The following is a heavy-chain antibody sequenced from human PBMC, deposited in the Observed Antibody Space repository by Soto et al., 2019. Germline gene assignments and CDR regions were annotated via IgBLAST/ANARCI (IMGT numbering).Heavy chain of an antibody. CDR1: GFTFSSYG. D-gene: IGHD3-22*01. J-gene: IGHJ4*02. V-gene: IGHV3-33*01. CDR3: ARDKWYYDSSGPHDY. CDR2: IWYDGSNK. Sequence: GGSLRLSCAASGFTFSSYGMHWVRQAPGKGLEWVAVIWYDGSNKYYADSVKGRFTISRDNSKNTLYLQMNSLRAEDTAVYYCARDKWYYDSSGPHDYWGQGTLVTVSS.